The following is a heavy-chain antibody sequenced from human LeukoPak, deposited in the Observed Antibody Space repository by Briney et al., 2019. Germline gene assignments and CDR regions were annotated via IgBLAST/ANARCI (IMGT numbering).Heavy chain of an antibody. CDR1: GDSIRSSRYH. Sequence: PSETLSLTCTVSGDSIRSSRYHWAWIRQPPGKGLEWIGSSHYSGSTYYNPSLKSRVTISVDTPKNQLSPKLNSATSSDTAVYFCARRDYGGLLDYWGQGTLVTVSS. J-gene: IGHJ4*02. CDR3: ARRDYGGLLDY. CDR2: SHYSGST. D-gene: IGHD4-23*01. V-gene: IGHV4-39*01.